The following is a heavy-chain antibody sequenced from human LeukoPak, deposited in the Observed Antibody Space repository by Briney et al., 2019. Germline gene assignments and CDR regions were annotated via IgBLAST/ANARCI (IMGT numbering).Heavy chain of an antibody. D-gene: IGHD3-22*01. Sequence: ASETLSLTCTVSGGSISSYYWSWIRQPPGKGLEWIGYIYYSGSTNYNPSLKSRVTISVDTSKNQFSLKLSSVTAADTAVYYCARTRDYYDSSGSEPGYGMDVWGQGTTVTVSS. CDR2: IYYSGST. J-gene: IGHJ6*02. CDR1: GGSISSYY. V-gene: IGHV4-59*01. CDR3: ARTRDYYDSSGSEPGYGMDV.